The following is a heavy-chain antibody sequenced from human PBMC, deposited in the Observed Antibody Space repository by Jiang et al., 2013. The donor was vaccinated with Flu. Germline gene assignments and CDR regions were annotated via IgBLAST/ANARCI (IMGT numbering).Heavy chain of an antibody. CDR1: GGTFSSYG. J-gene: IGHJ3*02. CDR3: ARGHTTGAPDAFDI. CDR2: VIPIFDAS. D-gene: IGHD1-1*01. V-gene: IGHV1-69*06. Sequence: GSSVKVSCKASGGTFSSYGISWVRQAPGQGLEWMGGVIPIFDASKYAQKFQGRVTITADKSTSTAYMELSSLRSEDTAVYYCARGHTTGAPDAFDIWGQGTMVTVSS.